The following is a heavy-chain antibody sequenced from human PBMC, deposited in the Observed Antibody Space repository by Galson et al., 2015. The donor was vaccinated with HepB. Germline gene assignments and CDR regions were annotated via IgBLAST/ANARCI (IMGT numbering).Heavy chain of an antibody. J-gene: IGHJ4*02. D-gene: IGHD6-6*01. CDR3: AKYLTPGAARQFDY. Sequence: SLRLSCAASGFTFSNYGMTWVRQTPGKGLEWVSVISGGGDLTYYADSVKGRFTISRDNSKDTLYLQMNSLTAEDTAIYYCAKYLTPGAARQFDYWGQGTLLTVSS. V-gene: IGHV3-23*01. CDR1: GFTFSNYG. CDR2: ISGGGDLT.